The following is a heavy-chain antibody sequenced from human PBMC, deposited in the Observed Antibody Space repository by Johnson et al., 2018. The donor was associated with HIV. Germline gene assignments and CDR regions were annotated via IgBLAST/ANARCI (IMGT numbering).Heavy chain of an antibody. Sequence: VQLLESGGGLVKPGGSLRLSCAASGFTFSYAWMSWVRQAPGKGLEWVGRIKSKGDGGTTDYAAPVKGRFYISRDDSRNTLHMQMNSLKTEDTGVYYCWAQWTVITFGGPSAFDIWGQGTVVTVSS. CDR3: WAQWTVITFGGPSAFDI. V-gene: IGHV3-15*01. CDR1: GFTFSYAW. J-gene: IGHJ3*02. D-gene: IGHD3-16*01. CDR2: IKSKGDGGTT.